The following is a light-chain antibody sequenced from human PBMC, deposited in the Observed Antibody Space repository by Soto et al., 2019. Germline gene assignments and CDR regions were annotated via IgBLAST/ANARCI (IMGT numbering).Light chain of an antibody. CDR3: QQYGGSPRT. CDR1: QSINNNY. J-gene: IGKJ1*01. Sequence: EIVLTQSPGTLSLSPGERATLSCRASQSINNNYLAWYQQERGQAPRLLIYGASSRATGIPDRFSGSGSGTDFPLTISRLEPEDFAVYYCQQYGGSPRTFGQGTKVEIK. CDR2: GAS. V-gene: IGKV3-20*01.